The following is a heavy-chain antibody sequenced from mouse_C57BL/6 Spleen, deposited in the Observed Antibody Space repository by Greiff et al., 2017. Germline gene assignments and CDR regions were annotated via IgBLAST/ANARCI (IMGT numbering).Heavy chain of an antibody. D-gene: IGHD1-1*01. CDR1: GYTFTSYW. Sequence: QVQLQQPGAELVKPGASVKMSCKASGYTFTSYWITWVKQRPGQGLEWIGDIYPGSGSTNYNEKFKSKATLTVDTSSSTAYMQLSSLTSEDSAVYYCAREDYGSSYEDYWGQGTTLTVSS. CDR3: AREDYGSSYEDY. J-gene: IGHJ2*01. V-gene: IGHV1-55*01. CDR2: IYPGSGST.